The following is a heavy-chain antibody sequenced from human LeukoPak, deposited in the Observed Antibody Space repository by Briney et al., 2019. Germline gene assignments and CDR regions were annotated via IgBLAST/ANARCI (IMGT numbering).Heavy chain of an antibody. CDR2: IYGDGTT. V-gene: IGHV3-53*01. CDR3: ARYLGYTHGFGY. Sequence: PGGSLRLSCAASGFTVSSNYMSWVRQAPGKGLEWVSIIYGDGTTYYADSVKGRFTISRDNSKNTLYLQMNNLRAEDTAVYYCARYLGYTHGFGYWGQGTLVTVSS. J-gene: IGHJ4*02. CDR1: GFTVSSNY. D-gene: IGHD2-8*01.